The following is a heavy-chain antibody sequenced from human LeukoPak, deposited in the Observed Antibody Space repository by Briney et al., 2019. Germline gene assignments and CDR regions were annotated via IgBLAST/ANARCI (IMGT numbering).Heavy chain of an antibody. CDR1: GFTFSIYG. V-gene: IGHV3-30*02. J-gene: IGHJ4*02. Sequence: QPGGSLRLSCATSGFTFSIYGIHWVRQAPGKGLEWVACVRNDGFNTYYAGSVKGRFTISRDNSKNTVFLQMNNLRVEDTAVYYCAKDAGGTYSQAIDYWGQGTLVTVSS. CDR2: VRNDGFNT. CDR3: AKDAGGTYSQAIDY. D-gene: IGHD1-26*01.